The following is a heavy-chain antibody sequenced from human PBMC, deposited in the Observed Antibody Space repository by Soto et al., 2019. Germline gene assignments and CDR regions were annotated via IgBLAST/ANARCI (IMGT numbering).Heavy chain of an antibody. CDR3: AKENQHLVHDY. Sequence: GVSLRLSCAASGFTFRTYGMHWVRQAPGKGLEWVAVISHDGSDKYYADSMKGRFIISRDNSENTLFLNMNSLKPEDTAVYYCAKENQHLVHDYWGQGTLVTVSS. CDR1: GFTFRTYG. V-gene: IGHV3-30*18. CDR2: ISHDGSDK. J-gene: IGHJ4*02. D-gene: IGHD6-13*01.